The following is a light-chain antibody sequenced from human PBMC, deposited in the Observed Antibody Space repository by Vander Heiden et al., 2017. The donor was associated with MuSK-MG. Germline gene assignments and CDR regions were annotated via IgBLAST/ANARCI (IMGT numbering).Light chain of an antibody. CDR1: QSIGAV. CDR2: AAY. V-gene: IGKV1-39*01. Sequence: DIQMTPPPSSLSASVGDRVTLPCRATQSIGAVLNWYQQAPGTAPRLLSYAAYTLQSGVPPRGSGSGSGTEFTLTISGLQSEDAETYFWQQSSETPTFGGGTKVEIK. J-gene: IGKJ4*01. CDR3: QQSSETPT.